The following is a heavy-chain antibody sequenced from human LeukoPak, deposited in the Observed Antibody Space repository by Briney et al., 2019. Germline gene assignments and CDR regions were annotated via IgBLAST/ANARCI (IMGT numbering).Heavy chain of an antibody. CDR2: IYPGDSDT. CDR1: GYSFTSYW. V-gene: IGHV5-51*01. Sequence: PGESLKISCKGSGYSFTSYWIGWVRQMPGKGLEWMGIIYPGDSDTRYSPSFQGQVTISADKSISTAYLQWSSLKASDTATYYCARLGITGTVYNWFDPWGQGTLVTVSS. CDR3: ARLGITGTVYNWFDP. D-gene: IGHD1-7*01. J-gene: IGHJ5*02.